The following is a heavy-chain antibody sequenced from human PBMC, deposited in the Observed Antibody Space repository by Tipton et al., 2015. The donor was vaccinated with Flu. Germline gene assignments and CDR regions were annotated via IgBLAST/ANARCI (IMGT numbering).Heavy chain of an antibody. Sequence: WIRQPPGKGLEWVSLISWDGGSTYYAESVKGRFTISRDNSKNSLYLQMNSLRPEDTALYYCVKGFYDSSGFHYWGQGTPVTVSS. CDR2: ISWDGGST. V-gene: IGHV3-43D*04. CDR3: VKGFYDSSGFHY. J-gene: IGHJ4*02. D-gene: IGHD3-22*01.